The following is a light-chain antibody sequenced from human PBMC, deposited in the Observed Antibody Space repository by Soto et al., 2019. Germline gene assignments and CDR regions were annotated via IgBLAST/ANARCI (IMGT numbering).Light chain of an antibody. CDR2: GNS. J-gene: IGLJ2*01. CDR3: QSYDSSHVV. CDR1: SSNIGAGYD. Sequence: QSVLTQPPSVSGVPGQSDTISCTGSSSNIGAGYDVHWYQQLPGTAPKLLIYGNSNRPSGVPDRFSGSKSGTSASLAITGLQAEDEADYYCQSYDSSHVVFGGRTKLTVL. V-gene: IGLV1-40*01.